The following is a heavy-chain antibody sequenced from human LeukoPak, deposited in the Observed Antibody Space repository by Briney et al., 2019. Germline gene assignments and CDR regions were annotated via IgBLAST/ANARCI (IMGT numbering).Heavy chain of an antibody. V-gene: IGHV3-20*04. Sequence: GGSLRLSCAAPGVTFDDYGMSRVRQAPGKGRGWVSGIFWDGGSTGYADSVKGRFTISRDNAKNSLYLQMNSLRAEDTALYYCARDSYYYDSSGYYLSSFAYWGQGTLVTVSS. D-gene: IGHD3-22*01. J-gene: IGHJ4*02. CDR3: ARDSYYYDSSGYYLSSFAY. CDR2: IFWDGGST. CDR1: GVTFDDYG.